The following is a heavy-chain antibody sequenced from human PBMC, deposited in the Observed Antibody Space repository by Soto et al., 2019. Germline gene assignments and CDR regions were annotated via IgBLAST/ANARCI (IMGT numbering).Heavy chain of an antibody. D-gene: IGHD2-21*02. J-gene: IGHJ6*02. CDR2: IYWDDDK. CDR3: AHSRCGGDCLQSYSSHYYYGMDV. Sequence: QITLKESGPALVKPTQTLTLTCTISGFSLSTGGVGVGWIRQPPGKALEWLALIYWDDDKRYSPSLRSRLTITKDTSKNQVVLTMTNIDPVDTATYYCAHSRCGGDCLQSYSSHYYYGMDVWGQGPTVTVSS. CDR1: GFSLSTGGVG. V-gene: IGHV2-5*02.